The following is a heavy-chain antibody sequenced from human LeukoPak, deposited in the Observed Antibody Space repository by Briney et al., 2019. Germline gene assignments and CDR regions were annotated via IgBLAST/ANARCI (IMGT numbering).Heavy chain of an antibody. CDR2: ISGSGGST. Sequence: QSGGSLRLSCAASGYTFSSYAMSWVRQAPGKGLEWVSAISGSGGSTYYADSVKGRFTTSRDNSKNTLYLQMNSLRAEDTAVYYCAKEGRGWELPAHDDYWGQGTLVTVSS. J-gene: IGHJ4*02. V-gene: IGHV3-23*01. D-gene: IGHD1-26*01. CDR1: GYTFSSYA. CDR3: AKEGRGWELPAHDDY.